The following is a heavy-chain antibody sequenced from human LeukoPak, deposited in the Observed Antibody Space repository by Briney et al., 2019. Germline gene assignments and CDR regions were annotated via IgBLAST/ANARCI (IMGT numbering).Heavy chain of an antibody. J-gene: IGHJ3*02. D-gene: IGHD3-16*02. Sequence: GRTLRLSCAASGYTLSEYSINWVPRVPGKGLWWVSSISSSVTYIYYADSVRGRFTISRDNAKNSLFLKMTSLRSEDTALSYCVSGNDPDYVWGTYRLDAFDIWGEGTMVIVSS. V-gene: IGHV3-21*01. CDR2: ISSSVTYI. CDR3: VSGNDPDYVWGTYRLDAFDI. CDR1: GYTLSEYS.